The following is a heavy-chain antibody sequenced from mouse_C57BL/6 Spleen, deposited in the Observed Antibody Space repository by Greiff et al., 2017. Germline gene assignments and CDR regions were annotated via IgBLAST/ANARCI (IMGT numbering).Heavy chain of an antibody. CDR1: GFSLTSYA. CDR3: AESYGGSCYFDV. V-gene: IGHV2-9-1*01. CDR2: IWTGGGT. D-gene: IGHD1-1*02. Sequence: VKLMEPGPGLVAPSQSLSITCTVSGFSLTSYAISWVRQPPGKGLEWLGVIWTGGGTNYNSDLKSRLSIGKYYSNSQVVLKRISLQTADTARYYCAESYGGSCYFDVWGTGTTVTVSS. J-gene: IGHJ1*03.